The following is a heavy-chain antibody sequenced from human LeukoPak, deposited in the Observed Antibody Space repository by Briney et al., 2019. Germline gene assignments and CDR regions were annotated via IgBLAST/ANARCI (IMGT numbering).Heavy chain of an antibody. CDR1: GFTFSSYG. D-gene: IGHD2-2*01. CDR3: ATGRSCTTCYLPDC. J-gene: IGHJ4*02. CDR2: ISYDGSNK. V-gene: IGHV3-30*03. Sequence: PGRSLRLSCAASGFTFSSYGMHWVRQAPGKGLEWVAVISYDGSNKYYADSVKGRFTISRDNAKNSLYLQMNSLRAEDTAVYHCATGRSCTTCYLPDCWGQGTLVTVSS.